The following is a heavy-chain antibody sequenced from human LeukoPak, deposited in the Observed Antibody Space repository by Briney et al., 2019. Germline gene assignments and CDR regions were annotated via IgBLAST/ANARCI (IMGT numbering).Heavy chain of an antibody. Sequence: SETLSLTCTVSGGSISSYYWSWIRQPPGKGPEWIGYIYYSGSTNYNPSLKSRVTISVDTSKNQFSLKLSSVTAADTAVYYCARLYSSSLGRVFDYWGQGTLVTVSS. V-gene: IGHV4-59*01. CDR2: IYYSGST. CDR3: ARLYSSSLGRVFDY. CDR1: GGSISSYY. D-gene: IGHD6-13*01. J-gene: IGHJ4*02.